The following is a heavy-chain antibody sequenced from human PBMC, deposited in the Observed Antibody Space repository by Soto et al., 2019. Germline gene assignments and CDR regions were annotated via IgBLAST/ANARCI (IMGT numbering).Heavy chain of an antibody. D-gene: IGHD1-26*01. CDR2: IYYSGST. CDR1: GGSISSSSYY. CDR3: ASSITRVGATTPYYYYGMDV. Sequence: SETLSLTCTVSGGSISSSSYYWGWIRQPPGKGLEWIGSIYYSGSTYYNPSLKGRVTISVDTSKNQFSLKLSSVTAADTAVYYCASSITRVGATTPYYYYGMDVWGQGTTVT. J-gene: IGHJ6*02. V-gene: IGHV4-39*01.